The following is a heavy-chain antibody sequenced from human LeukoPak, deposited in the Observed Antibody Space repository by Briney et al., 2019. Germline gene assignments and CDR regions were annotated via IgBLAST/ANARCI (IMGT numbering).Heavy chain of an antibody. CDR1: GFTFSSYA. V-gene: IGHV3-30-3*01. J-gene: IGHJ5*01. CDR3: ARDIGYCSSTSCYRWFDS. CDR2: ISYDGSNK. Sequence: GGSLRLSCAASGFTFSSYAMHWVRQAPGKGLEWVAVISYDGSNKYYADSVKGRFTISRDNSKNTLYLQMNSLRAEDTAVYYCARDIGYCSSTSCYRWFDSWGQGTLVTVSS. D-gene: IGHD2-2*01.